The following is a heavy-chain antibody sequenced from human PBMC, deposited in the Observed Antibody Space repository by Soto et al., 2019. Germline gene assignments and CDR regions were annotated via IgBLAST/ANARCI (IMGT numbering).Heavy chain of an antibody. CDR3: ASGRGYFDY. D-gene: IGHD1-26*01. CDR1: GASIRTPDLY. J-gene: IGHJ4*02. Sequence: TLSLTCTVSGASIRTPDLYWSWIRQPPGKGLEWIGFVHSLVSTSYSPSLMNRVTISVDTSKNQFSLTLRSVTAADTAVYYCASGRGYFDYWGRGTLVTVSS. V-gene: IGHV4-30-4*01. CDR2: VHSLVST.